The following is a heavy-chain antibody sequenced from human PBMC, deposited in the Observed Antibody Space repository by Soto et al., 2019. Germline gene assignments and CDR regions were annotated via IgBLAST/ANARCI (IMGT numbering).Heavy chain of an antibody. CDR3: ASGRLGIAAAGDDAFDI. D-gene: IGHD6-13*01. Sequence: GASVKVSCKASGYTFTSYYMHWVRQAPGQGLEWMGIINPGGGSTSYAQKFQGRVTMTRDTSTSTVYMELSSLRSEDTAVYYCASGRLGIAAAGDDAFDIWGQGTMVTVSS. J-gene: IGHJ3*02. V-gene: IGHV1-46*01. CDR2: INPGGGST. CDR1: GYTFTSYY.